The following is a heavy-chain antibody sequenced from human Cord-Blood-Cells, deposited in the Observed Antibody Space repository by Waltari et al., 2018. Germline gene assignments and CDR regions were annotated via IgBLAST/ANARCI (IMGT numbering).Heavy chain of an antibody. CDR2: IYYSGST. CDR3: ARASTFVSGAFDI. Sequence: QVQLQESGPGLVKPSETLSLTCPVSGGSISSYYWSWIRQPPGKGLEWIGYIYYSGSTNYNPSLKSRVTISVDTSKNQFSLKLSSVTAADTAVYYCARASTFVSGAFDIWGQGTMVTVSS. D-gene: IGHD3-10*01. V-gene: IGHV4-59*01. CDR1: GGSISSYY. J-gene: IGHJ3*02.